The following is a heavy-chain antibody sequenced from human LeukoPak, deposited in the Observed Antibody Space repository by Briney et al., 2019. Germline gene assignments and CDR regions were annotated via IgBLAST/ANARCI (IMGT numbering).Heavy chain of an antibody. J-gene: IGHJ6*02. D-gene: IGHD3-9*01. CDR1: GYTFTSYG. CDR3: ARDRYDILTGFVYGMDV. V-gene: IGHV1-18*01. Sequence: ASVKVSCKASGYTFTSYGISWVRQAPGQGLEWMGWISAYNGNTNYAQKLQGRVTMTTDTSTSTAYMELSSLRSEDTAVYYCARDRYDILTGFVYGMDVWGQGTTVTVSS. CDR2: ISAYNGNT.